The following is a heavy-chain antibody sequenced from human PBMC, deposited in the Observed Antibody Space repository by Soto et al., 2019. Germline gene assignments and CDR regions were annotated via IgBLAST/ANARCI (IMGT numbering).Heavy chain of an antibody. J-gene: IGHJ3*02. V-gene: IGHV3-53*04. CDR2: IYSGGTY. CDR1: GFSVSATKY. Sequence: EVQLVESGGGLVQPGGSLRLSCVASGFSVSATKYMNGLRQAPDKGLEWVSVIYSGGTYYYADSVKGRFTISRHDSKNTLYLQMDSLRPEDTAVYFCARANDLNAFDMWGQGTMVTVSS. CDR3: ARANDLNAFDM.